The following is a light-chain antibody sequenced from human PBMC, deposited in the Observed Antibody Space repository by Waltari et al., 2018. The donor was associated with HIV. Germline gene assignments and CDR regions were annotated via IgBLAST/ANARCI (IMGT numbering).Light chain of an antibody. Sequence: EPVLTQSPGTLSLSPGERATLSCRASQTINSNYLAWYQHKPGLPPRLLIYDASTRAAGIPDWFSGGGSGTDFTLTISRLEPEDFAIYFCQQYQASPPTYTFGQGTRLEV. V-gene: IGKV3-20*01. J-gene: IGKJ2*01. CDR2: DAS. CDR1: QTINSNY. CDR3: QQYQASPPTYT.